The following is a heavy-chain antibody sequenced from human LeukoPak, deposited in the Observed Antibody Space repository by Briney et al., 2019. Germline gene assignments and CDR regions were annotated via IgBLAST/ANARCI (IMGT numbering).Heavy chain of an antibody. CDR1: GFTVSSNY. D-gene: IGHD1-26*01. V-gene: IGHV3-53*01. Sequence: GGSLRLSCAASGFTVSSNYMSWVRQAPGKGLEWVSVIYSGGSTYYADSVKGRFTISRDDSKNTLYLQMNSLRAEDTAVYYCARATVDSGSYRGMDVWGQGTTVTVSS. CDR3: ARATVDSGSYRGMDV. J-gene: IGHJ6*02. CDR2: IYSGGST.